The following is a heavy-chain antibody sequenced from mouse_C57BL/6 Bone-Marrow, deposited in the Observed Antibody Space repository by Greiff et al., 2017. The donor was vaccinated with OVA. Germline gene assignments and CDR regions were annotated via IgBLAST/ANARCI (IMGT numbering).Heavy chain of an antibody. CDR3: ARDGTGPHWYFDV. CDR1: GFTFSDFY. V-gene: IGHV7-1*01. D-gene: IGHD4-1*01. CDR2: SRNKANDYTT. J-gene: IGHJ1*03. Sequence: EVKLVESGGGLVQSGRSLRLSCATSGFTFSDFYMEWVRQAPGKGLEWIAASRNKANDYTTEYSASVKGRFIVSRDTSQSILYLQMNALRAEDTAIYYCARDGTGPHWYFDVWGTGTTVTVSS.